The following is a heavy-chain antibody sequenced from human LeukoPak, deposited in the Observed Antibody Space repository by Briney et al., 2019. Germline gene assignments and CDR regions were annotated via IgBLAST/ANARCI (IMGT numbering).Heavy chain of an antibody. J-gene: IGHJ3*01. Sequence: SETLSLTCAVYGGSFSGYYWSWIRQPPGKGLEWIGEINHSGSTNYNPSLKTRVTISLDTSKNQFSLMLHSVTAADTALYYCASTYLDSSGYYPDAFDFWGQGIMVTVSS. CDR2: INHSGST. CDR3: ASTYLDSSGYYPDAFDF. D-gene: IGHD3-22*01. V-gene: IGHV4-34*01. CDR1: GGSFSGYY.